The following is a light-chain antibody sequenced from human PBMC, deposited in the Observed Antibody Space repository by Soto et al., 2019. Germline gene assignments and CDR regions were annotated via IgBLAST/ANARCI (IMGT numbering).Light chain of an antibody. J-gene: IGLJ3*02. CDR2: EVT. Sequence: QSVLTQPASVSGSPGQSSTISCTGTSNDVGIYNYVSWYQQHPGKAPKLMIYEVTNRPSGVSDRFSGSKSDNTASLTISGLQAEDEADYYCSSYTIRSTWVFGGGTKLTVL. CDR1: SNDVGIYNY. CDR3: SSYTIRSTWV. V-gene: IGLV2-14*01.